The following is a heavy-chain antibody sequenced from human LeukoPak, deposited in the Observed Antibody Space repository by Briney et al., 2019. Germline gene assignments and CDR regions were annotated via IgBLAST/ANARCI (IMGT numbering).Heavy chain of an antibody. Sequence: KSGEPLTLSCAASGFTFSDYFMNWIRQPPPKGLHWVSSISICNSYTDHADPAKGRFTISRDNAKNSLYPQTNSFDAGDTAVAYFARMVVGGPLGAFGIWGQGTMVTVS. CDR3: ARMVVGGPLGAFGI. CDR1: GFTFSDYF. CDR2: ISICNSYT. V-gene: IGHV3-11*03. D-gene: IGHD2-21*01. J-gene: IGHJ3*02.